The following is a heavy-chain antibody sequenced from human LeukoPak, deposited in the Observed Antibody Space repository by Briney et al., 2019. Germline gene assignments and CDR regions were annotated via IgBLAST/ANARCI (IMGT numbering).Heavy chain of an antibody. CDR2: IKQDGSEK. V-gene: IGHV3-7*03. D-gene: IGHD2-8*01. Sequence: GGSLRLSCAASGFTLSNYWMSWFRKASGKGLEWVANIKQDGSEKYFVDSVKGRFTMSRDNAKNSLYLQMSSLRAEDTAVYYCARSRYCVNGICSYSDYWGQGTLVTVSS. J-gene: IGHJ4*02. CDR3: ARSRYCVNGICSYSDY. CDR1: GFTLSNYW.